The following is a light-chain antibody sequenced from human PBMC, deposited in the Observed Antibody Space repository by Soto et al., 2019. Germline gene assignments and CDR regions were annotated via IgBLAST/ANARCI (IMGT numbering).Light chain of an antibody. J-gene: IGKJ2*01. CDR3: QQYNDWPMYT. CDR1: QSIASS. V-gene: IGKV3D-15*01. CDR2: GAS. Sequence: EIVMTQSPATLSVSPGERATLSCRASQSIASSLAWYQQQPGQPPRFLIYGASTRASGVPDRFSGSGSGTDFTLTISNLQPEDFAVYYCQQYNDWPMYTFGQGTKLEIK.